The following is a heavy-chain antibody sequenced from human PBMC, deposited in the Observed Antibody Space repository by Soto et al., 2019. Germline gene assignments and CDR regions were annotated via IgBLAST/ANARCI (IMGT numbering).Heavy chain of an antibody. CDR3: AREDGYKSCLVY. V-gene: IGHV1-69*13. CDR1: GGTFSSYA. CDR2: IIPIFGTA. D-gene: IGHD5-12*01. Sequence: ASVKVSCKASGGTFSSYAISWVRQAPGQGLEWMGGIIPIFGTANYAQKFQGRVTITADESTSTAYMELSSLRSEDTAVYYCAREDGYKSCLVYWGQGTLVTVSS. J-gene: IGHJ4*02.